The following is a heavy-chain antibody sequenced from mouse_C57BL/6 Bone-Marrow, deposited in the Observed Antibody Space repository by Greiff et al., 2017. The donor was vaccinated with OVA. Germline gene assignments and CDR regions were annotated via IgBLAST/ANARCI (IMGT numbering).Heavy chain of an antibody. J-gene: IGHJ2*01. V-gene: IGHV14-3*01. CDR1: GFNIKNTY. CDR2: IDPANGNT. Sequence: VQLQQSVAELVRPGASVKLSCTASGFNIKNTYMHWVKQRPEQGLEWIGRIDPANGNTKYAPKFQGKATITADTSSNTAYLQLSSLTSEDTAIYYCARSDDYGSSLYYFDYWGQGTTLTVSS. CDR3: ARSDDYGSSLYYFDY. D-gene: IGHD1-1*01.